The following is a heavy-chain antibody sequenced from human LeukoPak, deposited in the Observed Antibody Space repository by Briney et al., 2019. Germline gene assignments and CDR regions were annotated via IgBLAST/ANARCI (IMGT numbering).Heavy chain of an antibody. CDR1: GFTFSSYA. J-gene: IGHJ6*03. Sequence: PGGSLRLSCAASGFTFSSYAMSWVRQAPGKGLEWVSAISGSGGSTYYADSVKGRFTISRDNSKNTLYLQMNSLRAEDTAVYYCARDSHYYYYMDVWGKGTTVTVSS. V-gene: IGHV3-23*01. CDR2: ISGSGGST. CDR3: ARDSHYYYYMDV.